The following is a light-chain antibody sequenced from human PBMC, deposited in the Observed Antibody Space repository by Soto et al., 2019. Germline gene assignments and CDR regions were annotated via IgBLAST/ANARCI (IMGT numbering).Light chain of an antibody. J-gene: IGLJ1*01. CDR3: CSYAGNSTFV. Sequence: QSALTQPASVSGSPGQSITISCTGTSTNLANYNLVSWYQQYPGKAPKLIIYEVNKRPSGFSNRFSGAKSGNTASLTISGLQAEYEADYYCCSYAGNSTFVCGTGTKVTV. CDR2: EVN. CDR1: STNLANYNL. V-gene: IGLV2-23*02.